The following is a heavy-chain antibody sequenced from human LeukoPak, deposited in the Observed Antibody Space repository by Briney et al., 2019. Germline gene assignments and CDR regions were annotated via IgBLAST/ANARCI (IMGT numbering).Heavy chain of an antibody. CDR3: AREPVVVAATGSAAFDI. Sequence: PGRSLRLSCAASGFTFSSYGMHWVRQAPGKGLEWVAVISYDGSNKYYADSVKGRFTISRDNSKNTLYLQMNSLRAEDTAVYYCAREPVVVAATGSAAFDIWGQGTMVTVSS. CDR1: GFTFSSYG. J-gene: IGHJ3*02. V-gene: IGHV3-30*03. D-gene: IGHD2-15*01. CDR2: ISYDGSNK.